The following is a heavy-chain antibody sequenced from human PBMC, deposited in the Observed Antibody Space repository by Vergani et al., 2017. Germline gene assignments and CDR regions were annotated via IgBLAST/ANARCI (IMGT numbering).Heavy chain of an antibody. J-gene: IGHJ6*02. CDR2: ISGSGGST. Sequence: EVQLLESGGDLVQPGGSLRLSCAASGFTFNHYAMNWVRQAPGKGLEWVSGISGSGGSTYYAGSVKGRFTISRDSSKNTLYLQMNSLSAGDTAVYYCAKANPRNSGYDYRYCCHAMDVWGQGTTVTVSS. CDR1: GFTFNHYA. CDR3: AKANPRNSGYDYRYCCHAMDV. V-gene: IGHV3-23*01. D-gene: IGHD5-12*01.